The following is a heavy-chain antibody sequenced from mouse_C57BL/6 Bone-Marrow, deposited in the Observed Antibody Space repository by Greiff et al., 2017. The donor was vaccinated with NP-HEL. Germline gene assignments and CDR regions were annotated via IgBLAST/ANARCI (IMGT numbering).Heavy chain of an antibody. Sequence: QVQLQQSGAELVRPGTSVKVSCKASGYAFTNYLIEWVKQRPGQGLEWIGVINPGSGGTNYNEKFKGKATLTADKSSSTAYMQLSSLTSEDSAVYCCARTGTAFFDYWGQGTTLTVSS. CDR1: GYAFTNYL. D-gene: IGHD4-1*01. CDR3: ARTGTAFFDY. CDR2: INPGSGGT. V-gene: IGHV1-54*01. J-gene: IGHJ2*01.